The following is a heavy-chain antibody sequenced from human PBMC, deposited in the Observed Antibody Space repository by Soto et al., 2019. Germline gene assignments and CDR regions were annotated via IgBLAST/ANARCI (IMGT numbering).Heavy chain of an antibody. J-gene: IGHJ4*02. CDR3: ATIIRGVENFDY. V-gene: IGHV3-23*01. Sequence: TGGSPKLSCAASGFFFCRYAMTWGRPAPGEGLVWVSAISGSGGSIYYADSVKGRFTISRDNSKNTLYLEMNSLRAEDTAVYYCATIIRGVENFDYWGLGTLVTVSS. CDR2: ISGSGGSI. D-gene: IGHD3-10*01. CDR1: GFFFCRYA.